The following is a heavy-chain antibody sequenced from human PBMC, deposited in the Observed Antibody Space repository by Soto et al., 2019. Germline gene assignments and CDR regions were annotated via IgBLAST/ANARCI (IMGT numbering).Heavy chain of an antibody. D-gene: IGHD2-2*01. J-gene: IGHJ4*02. V-gene: IGHV3-23*01. Sequence: DVRLLESGGGLVQPGGSLRLSCAASGFTFSSYSMSWVRQAPGKGLEWVSTIGTSASTYYGDSVRGRFTISRYNSRNTLYLQMNSPGAEDTAVDYCADLSRYGTRPNCDWGQGTLVTVSS. CDR1: GFTFSSYS. CDR2: IGTSAST. CDR3: ADLSRYGTRPNCD.